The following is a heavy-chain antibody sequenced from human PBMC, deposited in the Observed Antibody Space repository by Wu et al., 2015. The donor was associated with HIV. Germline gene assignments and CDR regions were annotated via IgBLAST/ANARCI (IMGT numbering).Heavy chain of an antibody. Sequence: QVQLVQSGAEVKKPGSSVKVSCKASGGTFSSYAISWVRQAPGQGLEWMGGIIPIFGTANYAQKFQGRVTITTDESTSTAYMELSSLRSEDTAVYYCARDLTGTDRWGGRNWFDPVGPGNPGHRLL. V-gene: IGHV1-69*05. CDR1: GGTFSSYA. CDR3: ARDLTGTDRWGGRNWFDP. J-gene: IGHJ5*02. CDR2: IIPIFGTA. D-gene: IGHD1-1*01.